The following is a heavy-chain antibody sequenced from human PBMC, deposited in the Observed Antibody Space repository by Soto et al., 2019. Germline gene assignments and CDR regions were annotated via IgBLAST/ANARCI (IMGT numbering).Heavy chain of an antibody. J-gene: IGHJ4*02. V-gene: IGHV3-21*01. CDR1: GFTFSRYS. Sequence: EVQLVESGGGLVRPGGSLRLSCAASGFTFSRYSMNWVRQAPGKGLEWDSSISSTTNYIYYADSMKGRFTVSRDNAKNSVYLDMNSLSAEDTAVYYCARESEDLTSNFDYWGQGTLVTVSS. CDR3: ARESEDLTSNFDY. CDR2: ISSTTNYI.